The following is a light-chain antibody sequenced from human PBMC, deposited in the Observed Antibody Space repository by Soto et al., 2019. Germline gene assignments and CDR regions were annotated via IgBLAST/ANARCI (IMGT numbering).Light chain of an antibody. V-gene: IGKV1-5*01. CDR2: DAS. CDR3: LQYNSYPWT. J-gene: IGKJ1*01. CDR1: QSISSW. Sequence: DIQMTQSPSTLSAAVGDRVSITCRACQSISSWLAWYQQKPGKAPKLLIYDASSLQNGVPSRFRGAESGTEFTLTISSLQPDDFAVYYCLQYNSYPWTFGQGTKVDI.